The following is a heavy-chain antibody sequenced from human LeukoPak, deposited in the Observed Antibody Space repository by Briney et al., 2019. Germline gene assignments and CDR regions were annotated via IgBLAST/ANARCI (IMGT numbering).Heavy chain of an antibody. D-gene: IGHD3-10*02. CDR3: ARVARIRVYSVPLDY. J-gene: IGHJ4*02. Sequence: GGSLRLSCAASGFTFSSYEMNWVRQAPGKGLEWVSYISSSGSTIYYADSVKGRFTISRDNAKNALYLQMNSLRAEDTAVYYCARVARIRVYSVPLDYWGQGTLVTVSS. V-gene: IGHV3-48*03. CDR2: ISSSGSTI. CDR1: GFTFSSYE.